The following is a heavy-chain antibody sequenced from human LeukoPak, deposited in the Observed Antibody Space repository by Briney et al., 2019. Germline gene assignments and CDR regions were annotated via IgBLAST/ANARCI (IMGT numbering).Heavy chain of an antibody. CDR2: IYPGDSDT. CDR3: AINYYDSSGYYYVPPLYFDY. D-gene: IGHD3-22*01. J-gene: IGHJ4*02. CDR1: GYSFTSYW. V-gene: IGHV5-51*01. Sequence: GESLKISCKGSGYSFTSYWIGWVRQMPGKGLEWMGIIYPGDSDTRYSPSFQGQVTISADKSISTAYLQWSSLKASDTAMYYCAINYYDSSGYYYVPPLYFDYWGQGTLVTVSS.